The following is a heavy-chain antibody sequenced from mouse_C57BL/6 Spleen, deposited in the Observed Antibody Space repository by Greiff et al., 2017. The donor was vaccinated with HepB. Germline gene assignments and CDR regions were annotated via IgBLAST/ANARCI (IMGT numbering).Heavy chain of an antibody. D-gene: IGHD1-1*01. Sequence: QVQLQQSGPELVKPGASVKLSCKASGYTFTSYDINWVKQRPGQGLEWIGWIYPRDGSTKYNEKFKGKATLTVDTSSSTAYMELHSLTSEDSAVYFCAREGYYYGSSYAMDYWGQGTSVTVSS. V-gene: IGHV1-85*01. CDR1: GYTFTSYD. CDR3: AREGYYYGSSYAMDY. CDR2: IYPRDGST. J-gene: IGHJ4*01.